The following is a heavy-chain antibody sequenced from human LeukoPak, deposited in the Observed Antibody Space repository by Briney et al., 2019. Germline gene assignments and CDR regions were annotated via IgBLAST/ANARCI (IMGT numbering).Heavy chain of an antibody. CDR1: GGSISSYY. D-gene: IGHD5-18*01. J-gene: IGHJ4*02. CDR2: IYYSGST. CDR3: ARDGQGYSYGYSHRDYFDY. Sequence: SETLSLTCTVSGGSISSYYWSWIRQPPGKGLEWIGYIYYSGSTNYNPSLKSRVTISVDTSKNQFSLKLSSVTAADTAVYYCARDGQGYSYGYSHRDYFDYWGQGILVTVSS. V-gene: IGHV4-59*01.